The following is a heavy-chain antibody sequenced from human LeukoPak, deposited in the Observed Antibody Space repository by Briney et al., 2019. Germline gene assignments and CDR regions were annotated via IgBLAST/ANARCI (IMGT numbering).Heavy chain of an antibody. CDR1: GGSISSYY. V-gene: IGHV4-59*01. CDR3: ARDRFALTFDY. CDR2: IYYSGST. Sequence: SETLSLTCTVSGGSISSYYWSWIRQPPGKGLEWIGYIYYSGSTNYNPSLKSRVTISVDTSKNQFSLKLNSVTAADTAVYYCARDRFALTFDYRGQGILVTVSS. D-gene: IGHD3-16*01. J-gene: IGHJ4*02.